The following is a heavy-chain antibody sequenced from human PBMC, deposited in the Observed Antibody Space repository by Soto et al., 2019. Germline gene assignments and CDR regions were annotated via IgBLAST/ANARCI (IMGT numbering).Heavy chain of an antibody. V-gene: IGHV3-30*03. J-gene: IGHJ4*02. Sequence: VGSLRLSCAASGFTFSTYGMHWVRQAPGTGLEWVAVISYDGTNKYYADSVKGRFTISRDNSKNTLYLQMNSLTTEDTAVYYCAGGRTGAAGFWGLGTLVTVSS. CDR3: AGGRTGAAGF. CDR2: ISYDGTNK. CDR1: GFTFSTYG. D-gene: IGHD2-15*01.